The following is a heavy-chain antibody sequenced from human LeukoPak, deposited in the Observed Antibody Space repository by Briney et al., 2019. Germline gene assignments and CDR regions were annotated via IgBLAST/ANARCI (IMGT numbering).Heavy chain of an antibody. J-gene: IGHJ4*02. D-gene: IGHD2-2*01. CDR2: IYYSAST. V-gene: IGHV4-39*01. CDR1: GGSTTSSSYY. CDR3: ARLVCGSTSCYGFDY. Sequence: SETLSLTSTVSGGSTTSSSYYWGWIRQPPGKRLEWIGSIYYSASTYYNSSLKSRVTISVDTSKNQFSLKLSSVTAADTAVFYCARLVCGSTSCYGFDYWGQGTLVTVSS.